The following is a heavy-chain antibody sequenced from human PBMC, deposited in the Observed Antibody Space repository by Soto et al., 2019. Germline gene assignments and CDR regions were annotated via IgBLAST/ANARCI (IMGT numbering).Heavy chain of an antibody. D-gene: IGHD7-27*01. J-gene: IGHJ4*02. V-gene: IGHV3-74*01. CDR2: INSDGSST. Sequence: GGSLRLSCAASGVTFSRYWMHGVRQAPGKGLVWVSRINSDGSSTSYADSVKGRFTISRDNAKNTLYLQMNSLRAEDTAVYYCASSLLTPFDYWGQGTLVTVSS. CDR1: GVTFSRYW. CDR3: ASSLLTPFDY.